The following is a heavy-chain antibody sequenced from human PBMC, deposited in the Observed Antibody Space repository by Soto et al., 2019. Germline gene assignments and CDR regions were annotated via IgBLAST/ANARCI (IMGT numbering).Heavy chain of an antibody. CDR1: GYTFTIYG. D-gene: IGHD6-13*01. Sequence: GASVKVSCKASGYTFTIYGISWVRQAPGQGLEWMGWISAYNGNTNYAQKLQGRVTMTTDTSTSTAYMELRSLRSDDTAVYYCARWSMAAAASYNWFDPWGQGTLVTDSS. CDR3: ARWSMAAAASYNWFDP. CDR2: ISAYNGNT. V-gene: IGHV1-18*04. J-gene: IGHJ5*02.